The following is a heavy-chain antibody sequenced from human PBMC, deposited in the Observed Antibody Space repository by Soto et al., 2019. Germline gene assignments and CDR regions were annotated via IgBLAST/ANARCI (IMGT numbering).Heavy chain of an antibody. V-gene: IGHV4-4*02. CDR1: GGSISSSNW. CDR2: IYHSGST. D-gene: IGHD4-17*01. J-gene: IGHJ5*02. CDR3: AKSFMRYGDYEVRWFDP. Sequence: QVQLQESGPGLVKPSGTLSLTCAVSGGSISSSNWWSWVRQPPGKGLEWIGEIYHSGSTNYNPSLKSRATISVDKPKDQFSLTLSSVTAADTAVYYCAKSFMRYGDYEVRWFDPWGQGTLVTVSS.